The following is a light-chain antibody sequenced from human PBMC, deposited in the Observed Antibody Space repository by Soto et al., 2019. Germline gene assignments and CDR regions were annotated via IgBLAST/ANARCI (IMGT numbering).Light chain of an antibody. V-gene: IGLV2-14*03. CDR3: ISYTRSGTRV. CDR1: SSDVGGYNY. J-gene: IGLJ3*02. CDR2: DVC. Sequence: QSVLTQPASVSGSPGQSITISCTGTSSDVGGYNYVSWYQQHPDKAPKLVIYDVCNRPSGVSNRFSASKSGNTASLTLSGMQAEDEADYYCISYTRSGTRVFGGGTKVTLL.